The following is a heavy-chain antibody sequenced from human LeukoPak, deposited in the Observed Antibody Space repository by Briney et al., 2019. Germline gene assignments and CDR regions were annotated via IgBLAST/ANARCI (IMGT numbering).Heavy chain of an antibody. CDR3: ARYSGSYYGFDY. CDR2: IYYRGST. V-gene: IGHV4-59*01. J-gene: IGHJ4*02. D-gene: IGHD1-26*01. Sequence: PSETLSLTCSVAGGSISSYYWSWIRQPPGKGLEWIGYIYYRGSTKYNPSLKSRVTISVDTSNNQFSLKLSSVTAADTAVYYCARYSGSYYGFDYWGQGTLVTVSS. CDR1: GGSISSYY.